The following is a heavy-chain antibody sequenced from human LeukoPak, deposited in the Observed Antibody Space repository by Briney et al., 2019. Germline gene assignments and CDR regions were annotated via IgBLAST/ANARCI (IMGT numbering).Heavy chain of an antibody. CDR1: GGSISSYY. D-gene: IGHD6-13*01. Sequence: KPSETLSLTCTVSGGSISSYYWSWIRQPPGKGLEWIGYIYYSGSTNYNPSLKSRVTISVDTSKNQFSLKLSSVTAADTAVYYCARDSPRIAAAGTLSYYGMDVWGQGTTVTVSS. CDR2: IYYSGST. CDR3: ARDSPRIAAAGTLSYYGMDV. J-gene: IGHJ6*02. V-gene: IGHV4-59*01.